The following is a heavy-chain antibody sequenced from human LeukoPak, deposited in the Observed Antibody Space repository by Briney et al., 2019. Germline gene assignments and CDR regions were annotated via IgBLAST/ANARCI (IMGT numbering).Heavy chain of an antibody. CDR1: GYSLTSHW. CDR3: ARHTSGSPWDAIDV. CDR2: TYPGDSDT. Sequence: GESLKISCKGSGYSLTSHWIAWVRQMSRKGLEWMGITYPGDSDTRYSPSFQGQVTISADKSINTAYLQWSSLKTSDTAMYYCARHTSGSPWDAIDVWGQGTKVTVSS. J-gene: IGHJ6*02. V-gene: IGHV5-51*01. D-gene: IGHD2-15*01.